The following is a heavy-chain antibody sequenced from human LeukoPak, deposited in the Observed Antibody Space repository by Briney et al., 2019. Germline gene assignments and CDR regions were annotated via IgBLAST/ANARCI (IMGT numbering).Heavy chain of an antibody. J-gene: IGHJ4*02. D-gene: IGHD2-2*01. CDR1: GYTFTGYY. CDR2: IIPIFGTA. Sequence: SVKVSCKASGYTFTGYYMHWVRQAPGQGLEWMGGIIPIFGTANYAQKFQGRVTITADESTSTAYMELSSLRSEDTAVYYCASEGPLPAANDYWGQGTLVTVSS. CDR3: ASEGPLPAANDY. V-gene: IGHV1-69*13.